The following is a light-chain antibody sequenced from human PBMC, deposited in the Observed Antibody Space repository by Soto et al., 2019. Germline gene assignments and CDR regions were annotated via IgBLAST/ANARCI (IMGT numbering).Light chain of an antibody. V-gene: IGKV3-15*01. CDR2: GAS. Sequence: EIVMTQSPATLSVSPGERATLSCRASQSVSGNLAWYQQKPGQPPRLLIYGASTRATSIPARFSGSGSGTESTLTISTLQSEDFTVYYCQQYNNWTLTFGGGTKVEIK. J-gene: IGKJ4*01. CDR1: QSVSGN. CDR3: QQYNNWTLT.